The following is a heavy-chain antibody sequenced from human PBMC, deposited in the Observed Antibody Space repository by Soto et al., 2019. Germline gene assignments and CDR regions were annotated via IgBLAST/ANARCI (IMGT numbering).Heavy chain of an antibody. CDR3: ASWRSYSGSYCFDY. CDR2: VVPMYDSV. D-gene: IGHD1-26*01. V-gene: IGHV1-69*06. J-gene: IGHJ4*02. Sequence: SVKVSCKASGGTFNTYTINWLRQAPGRGLEWVGQVVPMYDSVNYAETFQGRVTITVDKSTNTAYMELTSLRSQDTALYFCASWRSYSGSYCFDYWGQGTLVTVSS. CDR1: GGTFNTYT.